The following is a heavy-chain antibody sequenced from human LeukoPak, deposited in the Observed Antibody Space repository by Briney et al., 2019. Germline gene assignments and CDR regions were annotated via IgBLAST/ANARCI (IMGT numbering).Heavy chain of an antibody. V-gene: IGHV3-21*01. Sequence: PGGSLRLSCVGSGFAFSIYTMNWARRAPGKGLEWVSSIDGDGNHIYYADSVKGRFTIFRDNGKNSLYLEMNSLRAEDTAVYYCANDRGLGMNVKFGEFDPWGQGTLVTVSS. J-gene: IGHJ5*02. CDR1: GFAFSIYT. D-gene: IGHD3-10*01. CDR3: ANDRGLGMNVKFGEFDP. CDR2: IDGDGNHI.